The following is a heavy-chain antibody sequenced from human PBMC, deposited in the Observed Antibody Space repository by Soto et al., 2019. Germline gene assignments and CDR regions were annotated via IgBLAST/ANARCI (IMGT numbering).Heavy chain of an antibody. J-gene: IGHJ4*02. CDR1: GYTFTSYA. CDR3: ARGPGGPDGPGDY. Sequence: QVQLVQSGAEVKKPGASVKVSCKASGYTFTSYAMHWVRQAPGQRLEWMGWINAGNGNTKYSQNFPGRVTITRDTSASTAYMELSSLRSEDTAVYYCARGPGGPDGPGDYWGQGALVTVSS. D-gene: IGHD2-15*01. V-gene: IGHV1-3*01. CDR2: INAGNGNT.